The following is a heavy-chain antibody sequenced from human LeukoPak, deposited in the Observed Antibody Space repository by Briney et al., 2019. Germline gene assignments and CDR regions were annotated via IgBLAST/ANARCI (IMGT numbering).Heavy chain of an antibody. J-gene: IGHJ5*02. D-gene: IGHD6-6*01. CDR2: ISSSSSYI. CDR1: GFTFRSYS. V-gene: IGHV3-21*01. Sequence: GGSLRLSCASSGFTFRSYSTNWVRQAPGKGLEWVSSISSSSSYIYYADSVKGRFTISRDNAKNSLYLQMNSLRAEDTAVYYSARDRAAPGMFDPWGQGTLVTVSS. CDR3: ARDRAAPGMFDP.